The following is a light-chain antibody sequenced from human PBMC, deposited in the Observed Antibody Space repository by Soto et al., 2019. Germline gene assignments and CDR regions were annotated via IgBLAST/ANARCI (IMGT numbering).Light chain of an antibody. J-gene: IGKJ1*01. V-gene: IGKV1-39*01. CDR3: QQTYSTPVT. CDR1: QTISSY. Sequence: DIQMTQSPSSLSASVGDRVTITCRASQTISSYLNWYQQKPGKAPNLLIYAAFTLQSGVPSRFSGSGSGTDFTLTISSLQPEDFATYYCQQTYSTPVTFGQGTKVEIK. CDR2: AAF.